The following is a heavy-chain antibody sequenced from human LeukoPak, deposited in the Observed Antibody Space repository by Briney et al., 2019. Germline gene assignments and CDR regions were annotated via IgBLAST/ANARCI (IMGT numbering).Heavy chain of an antibody. V-gene: IGHV1-18*01. CDR2: ISASNGDT. D-gene: IGHD2-15*01. Sequence: ASVKVSCKASGYTFISYGISWVRQAPGQGLEWMGWISASNGDTNYAQKLQGRVTMTTDTSTSTAYMELRSLRFDDTAVYYCARCTPPYGYCSGGSCCLDDYWGQGTLVTVSS. CDR3: ARCTPPYGYCSGGSCCLDDY. CDR1: GYTFISYG. J-gene: IGHJ4*02.